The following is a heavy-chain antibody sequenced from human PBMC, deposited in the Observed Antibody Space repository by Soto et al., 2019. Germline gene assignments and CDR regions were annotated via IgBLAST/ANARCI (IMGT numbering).Heavy chain of an antibody. CDR2: ISGSGGST. CDR1: GFTFSSYA. Sequence: EVQLLESGGGLVQPGGSLRLSCAASGFTFSSYAMSWVRQAPGKGLEWVSAISGSGGSTYYADSVKGRFTISRDNSKNTLYLQMNSLRAEDTAVYYCAKGAGRDIVVVPAARTNDYWGQGTLVTVSS. D-gene: IGHD2-2*01. CDR3: AKGAGRDIVVVPAARTNDY. V-gene: IGHV3-23*01. J-gene: IGHJ4*02.